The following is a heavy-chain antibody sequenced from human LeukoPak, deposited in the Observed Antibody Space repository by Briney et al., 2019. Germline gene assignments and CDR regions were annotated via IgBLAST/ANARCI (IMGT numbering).Heavy chain of an antibody. CDR3: ARTSRWFDAFDI. Sequence: PSETLSLTCTVSGGSISSGSHYWSWIRQPAGKRLEWIGRLYTSGSTSYNPSLKSRVTISVDTSKNHFSLRLSSVTAADTAVYYCARTSRWFDAFDIWGQGTMVTVSS. J-gene: IGHJ3*02. CDR2: LYTSGST. D-gene: IGHD6-13*01. V-gene: IGHV4-61*02. CDR1: GGSISSGSHY.